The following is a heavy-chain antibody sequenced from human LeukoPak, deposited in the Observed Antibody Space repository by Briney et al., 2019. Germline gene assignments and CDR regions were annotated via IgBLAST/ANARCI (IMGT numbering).Heavy chain of an antibody. Sequence: GGSLRLSCAASGFTFSSYAMSWVRQAPGKGLEWVSGIRASGGTTFYADSVKGRSTISRDSSENTLYLQMNSLRVEDTAIYYCAKDSYNWNYGLFDFWGQGTLVTVSS. CDR2: IRASGGTT. V-gene: IGHV3-23*01. CDR1: GFTFSSYA. D-gene: IGHD1-7*01. J-gene: IGHJ4*02. CDR3: AKDSYNWNYGLFDF.